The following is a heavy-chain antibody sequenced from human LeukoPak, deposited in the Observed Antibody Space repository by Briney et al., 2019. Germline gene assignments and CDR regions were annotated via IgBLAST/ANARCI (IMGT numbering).Heavy chain of an antibody. CDR3: AKDLSNPYRYYGMDV. CDR1: GFTFSSYA. CDR2: ISGSGSST. J-gene: IGHJ6*02. D-gene: IGHD4-11*01. Sequence: GGSLRLSCAASGFTFSSYAMSWVRQAPGKGLEWVSAISGSGSSTYYADSVKGRFTISRDNSKNTLYLQMSSLRAEDTAVYSCAKDLSNPYRYYGMDVWGQGTTVTVSS. V-gene: IGHV3-23*01.